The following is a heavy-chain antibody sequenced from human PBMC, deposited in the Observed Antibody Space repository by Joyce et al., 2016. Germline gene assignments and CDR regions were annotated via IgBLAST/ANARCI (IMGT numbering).Heavy chain of an antibody. V-gene: IGHV3-30*18. D-gene: IGHD2-21*02. J-gene: IGHJ6*02. CDR2: ISYDGSKK. Sequence: QVQLVESGGGVVQPGRSLRLSCAASGFSFSAYGLHWVSQAPGKGLEWVTIISYDGSKKYYADSVKGRFTISRDNSKNTLYLEMNSLRAEDTAVYYCAKELGVVVTALDVWGQGTTVTVSS. CDR3: AKELGVVVTALDV. CDR1: GFSFSAYG.